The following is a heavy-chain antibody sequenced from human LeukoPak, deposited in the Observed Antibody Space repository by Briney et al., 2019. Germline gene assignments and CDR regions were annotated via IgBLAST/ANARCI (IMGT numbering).Heavy chain of an antibody. CDR1: GFTFSNYE. CDR2: ISSTGNTI. CDR3: ARGLRASSAA. V-gene: IGHV3-48*03. J-gene: IGHJ5*02. D-gene: IGHD2-15*01. Sequence: GGSLRLSCAASGFTFSNYEMNWVRQAPGKGLEWVSYISSTGNTINYADSVKGRFTISRGNAKNSLYLQMNSLRAEDTAIYYCARGLRASSAAWGQGTLVTVSS.